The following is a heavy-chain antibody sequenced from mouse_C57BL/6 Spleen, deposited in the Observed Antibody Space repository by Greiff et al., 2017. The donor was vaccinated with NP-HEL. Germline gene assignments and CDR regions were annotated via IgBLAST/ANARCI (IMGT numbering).Heavy chain of an antibody. CDR2: IDPSDSYT. CDR3: ARWTYDSWFAY. CDR1: GYTFTSYW. Sequence: VQLQQPGAELVMPGASVKLSCKASGYTFTSYWMHWVKQRPGQGLEWIGEIDPSDSYTNYNQKFKGKSTLPVDKSSSPAYMQLSSLTSEDSAVYYCARWTYDSWFAYWGQGTLVTVSA. J-gene: IGHJ3*01. D-gene: IGHD2-4*01. V-gene: IGHV1-69*01.